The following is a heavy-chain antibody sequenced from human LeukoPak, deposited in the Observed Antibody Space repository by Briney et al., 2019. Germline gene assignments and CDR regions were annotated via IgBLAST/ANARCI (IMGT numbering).Heavy chain of an antibody. J-gene: IGHJ4*02. V-gene: IGHV1-2*02. D-gene: IGHD5-18*01. CDR2: INPNSGGT. CDR1: GYTFTSYY. CDR3: ARIGIQLQRLEDY. Sequence: ASVKVSCKASGYTFTSYYMHWVRQAPGQGLEWMGWINPNSGGTNYAQKFQGRVTMTRDTSISTAYMELSRLRSDDTAVYYCARIGIQLQRLEDYWGQGTLVTVSS.